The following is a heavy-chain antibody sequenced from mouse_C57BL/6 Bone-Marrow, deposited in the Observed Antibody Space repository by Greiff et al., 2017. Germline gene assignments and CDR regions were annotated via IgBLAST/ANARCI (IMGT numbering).Heavy chain of an antibody. V-gene: IGHV1-61*01. CDR1: GYTFTSYW. J-gene: IGHJ1*03. CDR3: ARERELGPYWYFDV. Sequence: QVQLKEPGAELVRPGSSVKLSCKASGYTFTSYWMDWVKQRPGQGLEWIGNIYPSDSETHYNQKLKDKATLTVDKSSSTAYMQLSSLTSEDSAVYYCARERELGPYWYFDVWGTGTTVTVSS. CDR2: IYPSDSET. D-gene: IGHD4-1*01.